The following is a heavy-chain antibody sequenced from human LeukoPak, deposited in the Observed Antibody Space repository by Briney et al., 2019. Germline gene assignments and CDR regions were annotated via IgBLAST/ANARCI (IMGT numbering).Heavy chain of an antibody. CDR3: AKERGCSSTSCYPPSYYFDY. CDR1: GFTFSSYG. Sequence: GGSLRLSCAASGFTFSSYGMHWVRQAPGKGPEWVAVISYDGSNKYYADSVKGRFTISRDNSKNTLYLQMNSLRAEDTAVYYCAKERGCSSTSCYPPSYYFDYWGQGTLVTVSS. J-gene: IGHJ4*02. D-gene: IGHD2-2*01. V-gene: IGHV3-30*18. CDR2: ISYDGSNK.